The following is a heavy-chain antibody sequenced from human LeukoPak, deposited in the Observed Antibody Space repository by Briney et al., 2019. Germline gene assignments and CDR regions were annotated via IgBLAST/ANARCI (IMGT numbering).Heavy chain of an antibody. J-gene: IGHJ4*02. CDR1: GFTFSSYS. CDR3: ARGLREQQLAYRD. Sequence: GSLRLSCAASGFTFSSYSMNWVRQAPGKGLEWVSYISSSSSTIYYADSVKGRFTISRDNAKNSLYLQMNSLRAEDTAVYYCARGLREQQLAYRDWGQGTLVTVSS. V-gene: IGHV3-48*04. D-gene: IGHD6-13*01. CDR2: ISSSSSTI.